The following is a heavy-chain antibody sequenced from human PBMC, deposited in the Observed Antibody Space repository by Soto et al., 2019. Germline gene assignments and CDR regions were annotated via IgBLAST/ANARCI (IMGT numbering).Heavy chain of an antibody. D-gene: IGHD3-22*01. CDR3: ATPYYDSSGYYPYGDYYYGMDV. J-gene: IGHJ6*02. CDR2: FDPEDGET. V-gene: IGHV1-24*01. Sequence: ASVKVSCKVSGYTLTELSMHWVRQAPGKGLEWMGGFDPEDGETIYAQKFQGRVTMTEDTSTDTAYMELSSLRSEDTAVYYRATPYYDSSGYYPYGDYYYGMDVWGQGTTVTV. CDR1: GYTLTELS.